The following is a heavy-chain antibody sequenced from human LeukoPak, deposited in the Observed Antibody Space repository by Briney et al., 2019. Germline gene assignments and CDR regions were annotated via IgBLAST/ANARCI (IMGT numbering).Heavy chain of an antibody. Sequence: GGSLRLSCAASGFTFSIYAMSWVRQAPGKGLEWVSSISGTSGNTYYADSVKGRFTISRDNSKNTLYLQMNSLRAEDTAVYYCATRPSIAAADYWGQGTLVTVSS. CDR2: ISGTSGNT. D-gene: IGHD6-13*01. CDR1: GFTFSIYA. J-gene: IGHJ4*02. CDR3: ATRPSIAAADY. V-gene: IGHV3-23*01.